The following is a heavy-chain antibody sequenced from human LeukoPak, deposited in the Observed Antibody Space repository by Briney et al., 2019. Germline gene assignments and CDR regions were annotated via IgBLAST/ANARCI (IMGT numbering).Heavy chain of an antibody. CDR2: IRSKAYGGTT. CDR3: SRSFVGPTKFDF. J-gene: IGHJ4*02. CDR1: GFTFGDYA. Sequence: GGSLRLSCTASGFTFGDYAVSWVRQAPGKGLEWVGFIRSKAYGGTTEYAASVKGRFTISRDDSKSIAYLQMSSLKSEDTGVYYCSRSFVGPTKFDFWGLGTLVTVSS. D-gene: IGHD1-26*01. V-gene: IGHV3-49*04.